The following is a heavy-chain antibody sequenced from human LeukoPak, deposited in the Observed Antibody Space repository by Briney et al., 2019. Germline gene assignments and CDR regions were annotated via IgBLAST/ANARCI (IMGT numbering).Heavy chain of an antibody. CDR1: GFTFGDYA. D-gene: IGHD4-17*01. V-gene: IGHV3-23*01. Sequence: GGSLRLSCAASGFTFGDYAMSWVRQAPGRGPEWVSATSSSGDRTYYADSVKGRFTISRDNSKNTLYLQMNSLRAEDTAIYYCAKDVDYGDYVVYWGQGTLVTVSS. CDR2: TSSSGDRT. CDR3: AKDVDYGDYVVY. J-gene: IGHJ4*02.